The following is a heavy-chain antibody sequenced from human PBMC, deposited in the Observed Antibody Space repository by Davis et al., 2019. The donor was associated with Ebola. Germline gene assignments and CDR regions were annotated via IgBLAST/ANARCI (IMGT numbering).Heavy chain of an antibody. V-gene: IGHV3-21*01. CDR1: GFTFSSYS. D-gene: IGHD3-22*01. CDR3: ATHAHPAYYYDSSGYLAY. CDR2: ISSSSSYI. J-gene: IGHJ4*02. Sequence: PGGSLRLSCAASGFTFSSYSMNWVRQAPGKGLEWVSSISSSSSYIYYADSVKGRFTISRDNAKNSLYLQMNSLRAEDTAVYYCATHAHPAYYYDSSGYLAYWGQGTLVTVSS.